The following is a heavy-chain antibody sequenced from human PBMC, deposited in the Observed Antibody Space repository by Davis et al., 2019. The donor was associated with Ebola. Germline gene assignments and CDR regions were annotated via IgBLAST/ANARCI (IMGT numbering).Heavy chain of an antibody. CDR2: ISSSGGST. V-gene: IGHV3-64D*06. CDR3: VKGSGSYFNYYGMDV. D-gene: IGHD3-10*01. Sequence: GGSLRLSCSASGFTFSNFAMHWVRQAPGKGLKYVSAISSSGGSTYYADSVKGRFTISRDSSKNTLHLQMSSLRVEDMAVYYCVKGSGSYFNYYGMDVWGQGTTVTVSS. J-gene: IGHJ6*02. CDR1: GFTFSNFA.